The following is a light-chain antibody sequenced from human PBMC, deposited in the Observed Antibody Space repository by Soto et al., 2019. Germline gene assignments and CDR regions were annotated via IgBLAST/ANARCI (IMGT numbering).Light chain of an antibody. V-gene: IGKV1-5*03. CDR2: KAS. Sequence: DIQMTQSPSTLSGSVGDRVTITCRASQTISSWLAWYQQKPGKAPKLLIYKASTLKSGVPSRFSGSGSGTEFTLTISSPQPDDFATYYCQQYSTYPWTFGQGTKVDIK. J-gene: IGKJ1*01. CDR3: QQYSTYPWT. CDR1: QTISSW.